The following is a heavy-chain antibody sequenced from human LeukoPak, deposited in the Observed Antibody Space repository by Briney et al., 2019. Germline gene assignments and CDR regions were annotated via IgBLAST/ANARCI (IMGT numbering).Heavy chain of an antibody. D-gene: IGHD3-22*01. CDR3: ARARMPDYYDSSGYYYPVDY. CDR2: IKQDGSGK. CDR1: GFTFSSYW. Sequence: GGPLRLSCAASGFTFSSYWMSWVRQAPGKGLEWVANIKQDGSGKYYVDSVKGRFTISRDNAKNSLYLQMNSLRAEDTAVYYCARARMPDYYDSSGYYYPVDYWGQGTLVTVSS. J-gene: IGHJ4*02. V-gene: IGHV3-7*01.